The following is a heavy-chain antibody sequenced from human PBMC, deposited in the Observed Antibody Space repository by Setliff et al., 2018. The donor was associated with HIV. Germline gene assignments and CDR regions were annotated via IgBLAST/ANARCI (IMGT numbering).Heavy chain of an antibody. Sequence: PSETLSLTCGVYGGSFSGYYWSWIRQPPGKGLEWIGEINDSGRINYNPSLESRVTISVDTSKNQFSLKLSSISAADTAVYYCARAAITPYSSIWSTFYNHFYHYMDVWGKGTTVTV. V-gene: IGHV4-34*01. CDR3: ARAAITPYSSIWSTFYNHFYHYMDV. CDR1: GGSFSGYY. J-gene: IGHJ6*03. D-gene: IGHD6-13*01. CDR2: INDSGRI.